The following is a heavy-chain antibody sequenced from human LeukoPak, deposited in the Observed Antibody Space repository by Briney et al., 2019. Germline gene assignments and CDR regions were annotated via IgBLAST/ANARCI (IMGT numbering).Heavy chain of an antibody. Sequence: GGSLRLSCAASGFTVSSNYMSWVRQAPGKGLEWVSVIYSGGSTYYADSVKGRFTNSRDNSKNTLFLQMNSLRDEDTAVYYCTRVYLERLTAGYFDHWGQGTLVTVSP. CDR2: IYSGGST. CDR1: GFTVSSNY. D-gene: IGHD2-8*01. J-gene: IGHJ4*02. CDR3: TRVYLERLTAGYFDH. V-gene: IGHV3-53*05.